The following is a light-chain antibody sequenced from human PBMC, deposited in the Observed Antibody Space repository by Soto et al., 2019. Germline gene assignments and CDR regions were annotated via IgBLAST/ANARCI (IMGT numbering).Light chain of an antibody. Sequence: SVLTQPPSVSAATGQKVTISCSGRSSNIGGNSVSWYQQLPGTAPKLLIYDDNKRPSGIPDRFSGSKSGTSATLGITGFQTGDEADYYCGSWDSSLSAYVFGTGTKVTVL. CDR3: GSWDSSLSAYV. J-gene: IGLJ1*01. CDR1: SSNIGGNS. CDR2: DDN. V-gene: IGLV1-51*01.